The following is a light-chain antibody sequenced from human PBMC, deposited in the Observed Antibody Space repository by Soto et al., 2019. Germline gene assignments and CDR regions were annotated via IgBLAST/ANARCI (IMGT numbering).Light chain of an antibody. CDR3: AAWDHSLNGVA. Sequence: QSVLTQPPSASGTPGQTVTISCSGSTSNVGSNTVNGYQQLPVAAPKLLIFSNSQRPSGVPDRFSGAKSGPSSSLAISGLQAEDEAHYYCAAWDHSLNGVAFAGRTKLTVL. V-gene: IGLV1-44*01. CDR2: SNS. CDR1: TSNVGSNT. J-gene: IGLJ3*02.